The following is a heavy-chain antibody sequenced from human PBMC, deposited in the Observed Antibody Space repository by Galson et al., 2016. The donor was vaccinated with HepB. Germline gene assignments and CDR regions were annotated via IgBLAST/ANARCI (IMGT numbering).Heavy chain of an antibody. V-gene: IGHV3-74*01. Sequence: LRLSCAACGLTPSTHWPHWVRKAPGKGLVWVSRINRDGSSTGFADSVKGRFPISRDNAKNTLYLQMNSLRAEDTAVYYCASSVRGSGSPPGGYWGQGTLVTVSS. D-gene: IGHD3-10*01. CDR2: INRDGSST. CDR1: GLTPSTHW. J-gene: IGHJ4*02. CDR3: ASSVRGSGSPPGGY.